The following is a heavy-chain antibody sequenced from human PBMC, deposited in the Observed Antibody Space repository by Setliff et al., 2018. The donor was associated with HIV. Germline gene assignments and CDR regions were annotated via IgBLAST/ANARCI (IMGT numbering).Heavy chain of an antibody. CDR2: IIPIFGST. V-gene: IGHV1-69*13. CDR1: GGTFSNYA. CDR3: ARDDHDYDSGSYYSDWYFDL. Sequence: SVNVSCKASGGTFSNYAFSWVRQAPGQGLEWMGGIIPIFGSTKYAQKFQGRVTISADESTTTADMELSSLRSEDTAVYYCARDDHDYDSGSYYSDWYFDLWGRGTLVTVSS. J-gene: IGHJ2*01. D-gene: IGHD3-10*01.